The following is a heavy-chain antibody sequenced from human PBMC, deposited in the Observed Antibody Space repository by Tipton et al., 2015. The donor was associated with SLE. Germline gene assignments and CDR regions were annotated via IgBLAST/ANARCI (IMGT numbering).Heavy chain of an antibody. D-gene: IGHD5-24*01. V-gene: IGHV4-59*01. CDR1: GDSIGTYY. Sequence: TLSLTCTVSGDSIGTYYWNWIRQSPGKGLEWIGNVYYVGSTNYNSSLKGRVTISVATSKNQFSLKLRSVTAADTAVYYCARRGYKSWYFDLWGRGALVTVSS. CDR2: VYYVGST. J-gene: IGHJ2*01. CDR3: ARRGYKSWYFDL.